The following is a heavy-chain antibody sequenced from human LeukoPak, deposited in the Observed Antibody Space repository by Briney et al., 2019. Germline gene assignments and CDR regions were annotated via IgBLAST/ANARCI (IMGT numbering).Heavy chain of an antibody. Sequence: KPPETLSLTCAVYGGSFSGYYWSWIRQPPGKGLEWIGEINHIGSTNYNPSLKSRVTISVDTSKNQFSLKLSSVTAADTAVYYCARAVLPTVVFDYWGQGTLVTVYS. V-gene: IGHV4-34*01. D-gene: IGHD4-11*01. CDR3: ARAVLPTVVFDY. J-gene: IGHJ4*02. CDR1: GGSFSGYY. CDR2: INHIGST.